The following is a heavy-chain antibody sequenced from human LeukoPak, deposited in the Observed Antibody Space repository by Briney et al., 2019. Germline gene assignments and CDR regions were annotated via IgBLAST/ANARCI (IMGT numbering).Heavy chain of an antibody. CDR2: VYYTGAS. V-gene: IGHV4-39*07. D-gene: IGHD3-22*01. CDR1: GGSISSSSYY. CDR3: ARAQDFSDSSGPNYLDF. J-gene: IGHJ4*02. Sequence: SETLSLTCTVSGGSISSSSYYWGWIRQPPGKGLEWIGSVYYTGASYYNPSLKSRVTISIDTSKNHFSLNLTSVTAADTAVYYCARAQDFSDSSGPNYLDFWGQGILVTVSS.